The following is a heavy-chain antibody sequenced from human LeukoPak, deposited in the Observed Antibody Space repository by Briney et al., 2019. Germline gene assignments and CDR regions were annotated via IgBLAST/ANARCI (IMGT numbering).Heavy chain of an antibody. CDR2: INPSGGST. J-gene: IGHJ6*03. CDR1: GYTFTSYY. Sequence: ASVKVSCKASGYTFTSYYMHWVRQAPGQGLEWMGIINPSGGSTSYAQKFQGRVTMTRDTSTSTVYMELSSLRSEDTAIYYCVIMSHTVVPTARIYYYMDIWGTGTTVIVSS. V-gene: IGHV1-46*01. D-gene: IGHD1-1*01. CDR3: VIMSHTVVPTARIYYYMDI.